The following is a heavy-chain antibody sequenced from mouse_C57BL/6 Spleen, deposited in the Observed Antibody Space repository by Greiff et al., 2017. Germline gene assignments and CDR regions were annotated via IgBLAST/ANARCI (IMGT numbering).Heavy chain of an antibody. CDR2: ISSGSSTI. V-gene: IGHV5-17*01. J-gene: IGHJ3*01. Sequence: EVQLVESGGGLVKPGGSLKLSCAASGFTFSDYGMHWVRQAPEKGLEWVAYISSGSSTIYYADTVKGRFTISRDNAKNTLFLQMTSLRSEDTAMYFCASGGFRRVLYSFAYWGQGTLVTASA. CDR3: ASGGFRRVLYSFAY. CDR1: GFTFSDYG. D-gene: IGHD1-1*01.